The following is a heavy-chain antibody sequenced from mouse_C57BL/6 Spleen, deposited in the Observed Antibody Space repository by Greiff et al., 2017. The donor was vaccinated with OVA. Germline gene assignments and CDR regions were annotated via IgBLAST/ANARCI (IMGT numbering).Heavy chain of an antibody. J-gene: IGHJ4*01. V-gene: IGHV6-3*01. D-gene: IGHD1-1*01. CDR1: GFTFRNYW. Sequence: EVQLVESGGGLVQPGGSMKLSCVASGFTFRNYWMNWVRQSPEKGLEWVAQIRLKSDNYATHYAESVKGRFTISRDDSKSSVYLQMNNLRAEDTGIYYCTAGSSYAMDYWGQGTSVTVSS. CDR3: TAGSSYAMDY. CDR2: IRLKSDNYAT.